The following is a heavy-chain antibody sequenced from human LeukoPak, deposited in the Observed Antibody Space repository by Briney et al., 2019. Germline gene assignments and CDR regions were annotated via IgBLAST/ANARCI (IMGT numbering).Heavy chain of an antibody. J-gene: IGHJ5*02. CDR1: GFTFSSYA. CDR2: ISYDGSNK. Sequence: GRSLRLSCAASGFTFSSYAMHWVRQAPGKGLEWVAVISYDGSNKYYADSVKGRFTISRDNSKNTLYLQMNSLRAEDTAVYYCARSFLTFGGVIERWFDPWGQGTLVTVSS. CDR3: ARSFLTFGGVIERWFDP. D-gene: IGHD3-16*02. V-gene: IGHV3-30-3*01.